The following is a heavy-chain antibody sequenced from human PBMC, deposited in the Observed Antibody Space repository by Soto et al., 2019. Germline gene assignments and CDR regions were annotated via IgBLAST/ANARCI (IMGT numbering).Heavy chain of an antibody. J-gene: IGHJ5*02. V-gene: IGHV4-34*01. CDR1: GGSFSGYY. CDR2: IDHSGST. Sequence: SETLSLTCAVYGGSFSGYYWSWIRQPPGKGLEWIGEIDHSGSTNYNPSLKSRVTISVDTSKNQFSLKLSSVTAADTAVYYCARGRQLAAAAPGSWLDPWGQGTLVTVSS. D-gene: IGHD6-13*01. CDR3: ARGRQLAAAAPGSWLDP.